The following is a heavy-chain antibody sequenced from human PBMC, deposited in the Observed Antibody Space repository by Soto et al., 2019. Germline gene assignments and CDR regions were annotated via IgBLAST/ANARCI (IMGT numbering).Heavy chain of an antibody. V-gene: IGHV3-30*18. J-gene: IGHJ6*02. D-gene: IGHD3-9*01. CDR2: ISYDGSNK. Sequence: GGSLRLSCAASGFTFSSYAMHWVRQAPGKGLEWVAVISYDGSNKYYADSVKGRFTISRDNSKNTLYLQMNSLRAEDTAVYYCAKLNDIQYYYYYYGMDVWGQGTTVTVSS. CDR1: GFTFSSYA. CDR3: AKLNDIQYYYYYYGMDV.